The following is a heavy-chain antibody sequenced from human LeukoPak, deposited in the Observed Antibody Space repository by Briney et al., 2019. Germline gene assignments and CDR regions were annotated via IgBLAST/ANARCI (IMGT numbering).Heavy chain of an antibody. CDR2: ISSNGGST. J-gene: IGHJ5*02. CDR3: AGSSSWYWFDP. V-gene: IGHV3-64*01. Sequence: GGSLRLSCAASGFTFSTYAMHWVRQAPGKGLEYVSAISSNGGSTYYANSVKGRFTISRDNSKNTLYLQMGSLRAEDMAVYYCAGSSSWYWFDPWGQGTLVTVSS. CDR1: GFTFSTYA. D-gene: IGHD6-13*01.